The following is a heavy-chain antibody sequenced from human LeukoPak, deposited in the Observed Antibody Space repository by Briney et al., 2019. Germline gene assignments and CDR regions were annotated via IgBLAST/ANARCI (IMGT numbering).Heavy chain of an antibody. V-gene: IGHV3-23*01. CDR1: GFTFSSYA. CDR3: AKSEMIVVVITPYFDY. Sequence: PGGSLRLSCAASGFTFSSYAMSWVRQAPGKGLEWVSAISGSGGGTYYADSVKGRFTISRDNSKNTLYLQMNSLRAEDTAVYYCAKSEMIVVVITPYFDYWGQGTLVTVSS. D-gene: IGHD3-22*01. CDR2: ISGSGGGT. J-gene: IGHJ4*02.